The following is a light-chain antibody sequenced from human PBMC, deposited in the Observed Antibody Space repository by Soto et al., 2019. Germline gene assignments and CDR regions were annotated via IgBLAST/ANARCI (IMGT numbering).Light chain of an antibody. CDR1: QSVNSN. V-gene: IGKV3-15*01. CDR3: QHYANWPLT. J-gene: IGKJ4*01. Sequence: EIVMTQSPATLSVSPGERATLPCRASQSVNSNLAWYQQESGQPPRLLIYGASTRATGIPARFSGSGSGTEFTLTISSLQSEDFAVYYCQHYANWPLTFGGGTKVDIK. CDR2: GAS.